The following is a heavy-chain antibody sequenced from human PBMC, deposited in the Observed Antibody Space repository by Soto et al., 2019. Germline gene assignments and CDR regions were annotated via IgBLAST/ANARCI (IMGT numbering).Heavy chain of an antibody. CDR2: IYHSGST. D-gene: IGHD1-26*01. V-gene: IGHV4-59*08. CDR3: ARSIGGTYPIDY. J-gene: IGHJ4*02. Sequence: QVQLQESGPGLVKPSETLSLTCTVSGGSISSYYWSWIRQPPGKGLEWIGYIYHSGSTNYNPSLKSRVTISVDTSKNQFSLKLSSVTAADTAVYYCARSIGGTYPIDYWGQGTLVTVSS. CDR1: GGSISSYY.